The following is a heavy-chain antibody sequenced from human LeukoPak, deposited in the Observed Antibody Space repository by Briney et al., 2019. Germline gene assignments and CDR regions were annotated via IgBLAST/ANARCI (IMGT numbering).Heavy chain of an antibody. Sequence: ASVKASCKTSGYTFTKFAISWVRQAPGQGLEWMGWISTYNGDTKYPQKFQGRVTMTTDTATSTVYMELRSLTSDDAAVYYCARDPSNTGGRFPYFDYSGAGDLGTVSS. J-gene: IGHJ4*02. CDR3: ARDPSNTGGRFPYFDY. D-gene: IGHD2-8*02. CDR2: ISTYNGDT. V-gene: IGHV1-18*01. CDR1: GYTFTKFA.